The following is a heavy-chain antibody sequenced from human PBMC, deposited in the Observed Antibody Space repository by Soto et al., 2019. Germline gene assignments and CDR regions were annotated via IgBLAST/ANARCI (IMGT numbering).Heavy chain of an antibody. J-gene: IGHJ6*02. Sequence: SETLSLTCTVSGGSISSGGYYWSWIRQHPGKGLEWIGYIYYSGSTYYNPSRKSRVTISVDTAKNQFSLKLSSVSAPDTAVYYCARGIFWSVYDQNYYYYYGMDVWGQGTTVTVSS. V-gene: IGHV4-31*03. D-gene: IGHD3-3*01. CDR3: ARGIFWSVYDQNYYYYYGMDV. CDR1: GGSISSGGYY. CDR2: IYYSGST.